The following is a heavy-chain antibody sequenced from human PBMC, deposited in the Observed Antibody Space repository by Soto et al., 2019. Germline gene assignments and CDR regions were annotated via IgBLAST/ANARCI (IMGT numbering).Heavy chain of an antibody. CDR1: GATFRSYA. Sequence: VQLVQSGAEVKKPGSSVKVSCRASGATFRSYAFTWVRQAPGQGLEWMGGISPIFGSTIYARQFQGRVTITADDSASTAYMELNSLSSEDTAVYYCAGDYLVYDWYGMDVCGQGTTVTVSS. J-gene: IGHJ6*02. CDR2: ISPIFGST. CDR3: AGDYLVYDWYGMDV. V-gene: IGHV1-69*01. D-gene: IGHD1-26*01.